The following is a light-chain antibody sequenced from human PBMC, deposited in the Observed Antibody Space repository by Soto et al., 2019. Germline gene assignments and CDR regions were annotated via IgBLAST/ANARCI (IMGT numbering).Light chain of an antibody. CDR2: GAS. CDR3: QQYGSSPPYT. J-gene: IGKJ2*01. V-gene: IGKV3-20*01. CDR1: QSVSSSY. Sequence: EIVLTQSPGTLSLSPGERATLSCRASQSVSSSYLAWYQQKPGQAPRLLIYGASSRATGIPDRFSGSGSGTDVTLTISRLEPEASAVYYCQQYGSSPPYTFGQGTKLEIK.